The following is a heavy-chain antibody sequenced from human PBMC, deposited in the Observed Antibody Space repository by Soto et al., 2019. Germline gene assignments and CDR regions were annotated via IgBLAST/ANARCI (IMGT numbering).Heavy chain of an antibody. CDR3: VKVWGGYYFDY. CDR1: GCSFSNYA. J-gene: IGHJ4*02. CDR2: ISSNGGNT. V-gene: IGHV3-64D*08. Sequence: EVQLVESGGGSVQPGGSLSLSCSAYGCSFSNYAMHWVRQAPGKGLEYVSEISSNGGNTYYADSVKGRFTISRDNSKNTLYLQMRSLRAADTAVYYCVKVWGGYYFDYWGQGTRVTVSS. D-gene: IGHD7-27*01.